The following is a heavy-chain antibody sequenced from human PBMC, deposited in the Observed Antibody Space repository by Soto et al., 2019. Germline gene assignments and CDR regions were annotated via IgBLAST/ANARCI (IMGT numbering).Heavy chain of an antibody. CDR3: AREQLWLRSGFDP. CDR1: GYTFTSYA. D-gene: IGHD5-18*01. J-gene: IGHJ5*02. CDR2: TNAGNGNT. V-gene: IGHV1-3*01. Sequence: ASVKFSCKACGYTFTSYAMHWVRQAPGQRLEWMGWTNAGNGNTKYSQKFQGRVTITRDTSASTAYMELSSLRSEDTAVYYCAREQLWLRSGFDPWGQGTLVTVSS.